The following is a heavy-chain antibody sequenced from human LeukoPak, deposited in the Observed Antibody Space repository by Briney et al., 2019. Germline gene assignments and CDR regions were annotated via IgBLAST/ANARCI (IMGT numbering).Heavy chain of an antibody. Sequence: ASVKVSCKTSGYMFTANYIHWVRQAPGQGLEWMGWTNPGSGGTNYARKFQGRVTMTRDTSISTAYMELSRLRSDDTAVYYCARGGRRYSLAYFDYWGQGTLVTVSS. V-gene: IGHV1-2*02. D-gene: IGHD5-18*01. CDR3: ARGGRRYSLAYFDY. CDR1: GYMFTANY. CDR2: TNPGSGGT. J-gene: IGHJ4*02.